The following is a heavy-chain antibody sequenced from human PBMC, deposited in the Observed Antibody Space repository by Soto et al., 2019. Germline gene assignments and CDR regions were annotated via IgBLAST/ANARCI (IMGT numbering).Heavy chain of an antibody. V-gene: IGHV4-39*01. J-gene: IGHJ5*02. D-gene: IGHD3-3*01. Sequence: PSETLSLTCTVSGGSISSSSYYWGWIRQPPGKGLEWIGSIYYSGSTYYNPSLKSRVTISVDTSKNQFSLKLSSVTAADTAVYYCARTRYYDFWSDLNWFDPWGQGTLVTVSS. CDR3: ARTRYYDFWSDLNWFDP. CDR1: GGSISSSSYY. CDR2: IYYSGST.